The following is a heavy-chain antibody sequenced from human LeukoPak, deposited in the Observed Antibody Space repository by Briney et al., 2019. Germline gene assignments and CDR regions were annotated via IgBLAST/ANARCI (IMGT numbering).Heavy chain of an antibody. D-gene: IGHD3-10*01. CDR2: ISAYNGNT. J-gene: IGHJ5*02. Sequence: GASVKVSCKASGYTFTSYGISWVRQAPGQGLEWMGWISAYNGNTNYAQKLQGRVTMTTDTSTSTAYMELRSLRSDDTAVYYCARAKRFGELFRGRYNWFDPWGQGTLVTVSS. V-gene: IGHV1-18*01. CDR1: GYTFTSYG. CDR3: ARAKRFGELFRGRYNWFDP.